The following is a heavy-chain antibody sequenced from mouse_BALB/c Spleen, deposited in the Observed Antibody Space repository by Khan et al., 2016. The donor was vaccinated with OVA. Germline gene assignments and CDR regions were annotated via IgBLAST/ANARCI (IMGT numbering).Heavy chain of an antibody. CDR1: GYTFTDYS. V-gene: IGHV9-2-1*01. CDR3: ARSADYGSFAY. J-gene: IGHJ3*01. CDR2: INTETGEP. D-gene: IGHD1-2*01. Sequence: QIQLVQSGPELKKPGETVKISCKASGYTFTDYSMHWVKQAPGKGLKWMGWINTETGEPTYADDFKGRFAFPLATSACTPYLQINNLKNEDTATYCCARSADYGSFAYWGQGTLVTVSA.